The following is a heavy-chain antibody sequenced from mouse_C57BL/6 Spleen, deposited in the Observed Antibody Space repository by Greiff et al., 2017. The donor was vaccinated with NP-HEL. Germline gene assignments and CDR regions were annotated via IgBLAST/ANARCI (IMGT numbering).Heavy chain of an antibody. CDR3: TDYGSSYDFDY. V-gene: IGHV6-3*01. CDR2: IRLKSDNYST. Sequence: EVQLVESGGGLVQPGGSMKLSCVASGFTFSNYWMNWVRQSPEKGLEWVAQIRLKSDNYSTHYAVSVKGRFTISRDDYKNSVYLQMNNLRAEDTGIYYCTDYGSSYDFDYWGQGTTLTVSS. CDR1: GFTFSNYW. D-gene: IGHD1-1*01. J-gene: IGHJ2*01.